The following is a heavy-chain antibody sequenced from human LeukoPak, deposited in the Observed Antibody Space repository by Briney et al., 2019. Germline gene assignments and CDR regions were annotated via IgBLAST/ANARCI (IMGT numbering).Heavy chain of an antibody. D-gene: IGHD2/OR15-2a*01. Sequence: PGGSLRLSCVPSGFSFSGIWMNAVPQTPGKGLEGVAERKQAGSQNYYVESVKGRFTISIDTAKKSVHLQMKSLRVEDTAVYYCVRDGPEFVDFDYWGQGTLVTVSS. CDR3: VRDGPEFVDFDY. CDR1: GFSFSGIW. V-gene: IGHV3-7*01. CDR2: RKQAGSQN. J-gene: IGHJ4*02.